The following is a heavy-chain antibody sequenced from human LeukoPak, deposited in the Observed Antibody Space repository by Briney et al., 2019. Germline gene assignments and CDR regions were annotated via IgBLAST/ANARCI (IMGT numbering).Heavy chain of an antibody. CDR2: ISGSGSDI. CDR1: GFTFKTYS. CDR3: ARRTYPNDAFDI. D-gene: IGHD1-7*01. Sequence: PGGSLRLSCAVSGFTFKTYSMNWVRQAPGKGLEWVSSISGSGSDIYYPDSMKGRFTISRDNAKNSLYLQMTSLRAEDTAVYYCARRTYPNDAFDIWGQGTMVSVSS. V-gene: IGHV3-21*01. J-gene: IGHJ3*02.